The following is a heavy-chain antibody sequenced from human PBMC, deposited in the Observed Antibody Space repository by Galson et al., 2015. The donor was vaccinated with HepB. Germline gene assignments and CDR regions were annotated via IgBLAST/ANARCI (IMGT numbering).Heavy chain of an antibody. CDR2: INSDGSNT. CDR1: GFTFSTYW. CDR3: ARGLSVRYYYMDV. Sequence: SLRLSCAASGFTFSTYWMHWVRQAPGKGLVWVSSINSDGSNTRYADSVKGRFTISRDNAKNVLYLQVNSLRAEDTAVYNCARGLSVRYYYMDVWGKGTTVTVSS. V-gene: IGHV3-74*01. D-gene: IGHD3-10*01. J-gene: IGHJ6*03.